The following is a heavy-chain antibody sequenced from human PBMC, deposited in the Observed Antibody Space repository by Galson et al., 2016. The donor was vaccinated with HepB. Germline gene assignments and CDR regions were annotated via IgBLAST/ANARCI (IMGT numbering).Heavy chain of an antibody. CDR2: ISPSGSS. J-gene: IGHJ3*02. Sequence: TLSLTCSVSGGSINRDGDYWTWIRQRPGEGLEWIGYISPSGSSFHNPSLNGRVLFSIDTSKSQFSLRLFSVTAADTATYSCARDQDWLLGGLDIWGQGTRVTVSS. D-gene: IGHD3/OR15-3a*01. CDR3: ARDQDWLLGGLDI. CDR1: GGSINRDGDY. V-gene: IGHV4-31*03.